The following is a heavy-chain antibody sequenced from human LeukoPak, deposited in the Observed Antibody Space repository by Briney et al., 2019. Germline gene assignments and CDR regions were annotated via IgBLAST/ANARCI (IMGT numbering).Heavy chain of an antibody. Sequence: ASVKVSCKASGYTFTSYYMHWVRQAPGQGGEWRGIINPSGGRTSYAQKFQGTVTMTRDTSTSTVYMELSSLRSEDTAVYYCASNVDTAMDDAFDIWGQGTMVTVSS. CDR3: ASNVDTAMDDAFDI. CDR1: GYTFTSYY. CDR2: INPSGGRT. V-gene: IGHV1-46*01. D-gene: IGHD5-18*01. J-gene: IGHJ3*02.